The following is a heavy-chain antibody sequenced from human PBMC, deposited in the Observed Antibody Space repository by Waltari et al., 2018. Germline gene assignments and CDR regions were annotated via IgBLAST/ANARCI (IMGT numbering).Heavy chain of an antibody. V-gene: IGHV1-69*12. D-gene: IGHD1-1*01. CDR1: GGTFSSYA. J-gene: IGHJ4*02. Sequence: QVQLVQSGAEVKKPGSSVKVSCKASGGTFSSYAISWVRQAPGQGLEWMGGIIPILGTANYAQKFQGRVTSTADEATSTAYMELSSLRSEDMAVYYCARLGTGTTTAYDYWGQGTLVTVSA. CDR2: IIPILGTA. CDR3: ARLGTGTTTAYDY.